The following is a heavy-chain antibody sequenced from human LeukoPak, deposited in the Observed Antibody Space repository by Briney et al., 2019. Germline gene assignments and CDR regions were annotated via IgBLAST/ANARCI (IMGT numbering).Heavy chain of an antibody. CDR1: GGSVSSGDYY. V-gene: IGHV4-61*02. Sequence: KSSQTLSLTCTVSGGSVSSGDYYWTWIRQPAGKGLEWIGCIYTSGSTSYSPSLKSRVTISLDTSKNQFSLKVGSVTAADTAVYYCARGTRYSDGYGDYWGQGTLVTVSS. D-gene: IGHD5-18*01. CDR3: ARGTRYSDGYGDY. J-gene: IGHJ4*02. CDR2: IYTSGST.